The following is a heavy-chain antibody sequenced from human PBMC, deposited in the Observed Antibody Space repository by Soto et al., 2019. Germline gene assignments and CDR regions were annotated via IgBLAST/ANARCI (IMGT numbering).Heavy chain of an antibody. CDR1: GGSISSSSYY. D-gene: IGHD3-3*01. Sequence: PSETLSLTCTVSGGSISSSSYYWGWIRQPPGKGLEWIGSIYYSGSTYYNPSLKSRVTISVDTSKNQFSLKLSSVTAADTAVYYCARHTYYDFWSGYYHLRYYFDYWGQGTLVTVS. V-gene: IGHV4-39*01. CDR3: ARHTYYDFWSGYYHLRYYFDY. J-gene: IGHJ4*02. CDR2: IYYSGST.